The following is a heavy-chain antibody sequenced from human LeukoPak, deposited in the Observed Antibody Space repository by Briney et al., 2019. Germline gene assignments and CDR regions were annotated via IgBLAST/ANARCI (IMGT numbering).Heavy chain of an antibody. CDR1: GVTFSSYA. Sequence: GASVKVSCKASGVTFSSYAISWVRQAPGQGLEWMGGIIPIFGTANYAQKFQGRVTITADESTSTAYMELSSLRSEDTAVYYCARARWGIQLWLNDWFDPWGQGTLVTVSS. V-gene: IGHV1-69*13. J-gene: IGHJ5*02. CDR3: ARARWGIQLWLNDWFDP. CDR2: IIPIFGTA. D-gene: IGHD5-18*01.